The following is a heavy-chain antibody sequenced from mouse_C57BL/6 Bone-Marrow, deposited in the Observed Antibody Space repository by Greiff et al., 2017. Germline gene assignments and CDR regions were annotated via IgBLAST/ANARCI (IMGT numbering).Heavy chain of an antibody. D-gene: IGHD1-1*01. V-gene: IGHV1-54*01. J-gene: IGHJ4*01. CDR3: ARSGYGSSYGAMDY. Sequence: VQLQQSGAELVRPGTSVKVSCKASGYAFTNYLIEWVKQRPGQGLEWIGVINPGSGGTNYNEKFKGKATLTADKSSSTAYMQLSSLTSEDSAVYFCARSGYGSSYGAMDYWGQGTSGTVSS. CDR1: GYAFTNYL. CDR2: INPGSGGT.